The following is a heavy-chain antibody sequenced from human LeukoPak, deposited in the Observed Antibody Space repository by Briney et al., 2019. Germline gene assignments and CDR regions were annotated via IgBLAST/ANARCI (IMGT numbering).Heavy chain of an antibody. CDR2: INTNTGDP. J-gene: IGHJ5*02. V-gene: IGHV7-4-1*02. Sequence: GASVKVSCKASGYTFTSYAMNWVRQAPGQGLEWMGWINTNTGDPTYAQGFTGRFVFSLDTSVSTAYLQISSLKAEDTAVYYCARDYDYGDQGWFDPWGQGTLVTVSS. CDR3: ARDYDYGDQGWFDP. CDR1: GYTFTSYA. D-gene: IGHD4-17*01.